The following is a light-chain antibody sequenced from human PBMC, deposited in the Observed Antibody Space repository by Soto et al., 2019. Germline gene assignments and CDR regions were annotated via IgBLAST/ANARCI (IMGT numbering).Light chain of an antibody. CDR2: EVT. CDR1: SSDVGAYNY. V-gene: IGLV2-14*01. J-gene: IGLJ2*01. Sequence: QSALTQPASVSGSPGQSITISCTGTSSDVGAYNYVSWYQQHPGKAPKLMIFEVTNRPSGISTRFSGSKSGYTASLTISGLQPEDEADYYCSSYAGSNNSVVFGGGTKLTVL. CDR3: SSYAGSNNSVV.